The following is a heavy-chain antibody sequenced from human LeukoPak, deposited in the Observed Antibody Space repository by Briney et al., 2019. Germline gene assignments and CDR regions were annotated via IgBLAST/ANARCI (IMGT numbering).Heavy chain of an antibody. Sequence: GGSLRLSCAASGFNFSTYSMNWVRQAPGKGLEWVSYISSGSSTIYYADSVKGRFTISRDNSKNTLYLQMNSLRAEDTAVYYCAREYGSGSYYYYYYGMDVWGQGTTVTVSS. CDR2: ISSGSSTI. CDR1: GFNFSTYS. V-gene: IGHV3-48*01. J-gene: IGHJ6*02. D-gene: IGHD3-10*01. CDR3: AREYGSGSYYYYYYGMDV.